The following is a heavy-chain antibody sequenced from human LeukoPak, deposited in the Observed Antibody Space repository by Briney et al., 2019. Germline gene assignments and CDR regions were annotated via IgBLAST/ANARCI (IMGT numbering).Heavy chain of an antibody. J-gene: IGHJ6*02. V-gene: IGHV3-30*18. Sequence: PGGSLRLSCAASEFTFNNYGMHWVRQAPGKGLEWVAVISYDGSNKYYADSVKGRFTISRDDSRKTLYLQMDSLRAEDTAVYYCAKDLKVRGDMSSNFYYNYGLDVWGQGTTVTVSS. CDR2: ISYDGSNK. CDR3: AKDLKVRGDMSSNFYYNYGLDV. CDR1: EFTFNNYG. D-gene: IGHD3-10*01.